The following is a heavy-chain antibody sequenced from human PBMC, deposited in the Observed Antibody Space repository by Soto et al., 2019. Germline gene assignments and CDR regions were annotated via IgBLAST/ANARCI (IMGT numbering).Heavy chain of an antibody. J-gene: IGHJ6*02. CDR3: ARDRPLFLEFMDV. V-gene: IGHV3-7*03. D-gene: IGHD3-3*01. CDR1: GFSFRTYW. Sequence: PGGSLRFSCEASGFSFRTYWMSWVRQAPGKGLEWVANIKEDGNEKDYVDSVRGRFFISRDNAKSSLYLQMDSLRAEDTAVYYCARDRPLFLEFMDVWGQGTTVTVSS. CDR2: IKEDGNEK.